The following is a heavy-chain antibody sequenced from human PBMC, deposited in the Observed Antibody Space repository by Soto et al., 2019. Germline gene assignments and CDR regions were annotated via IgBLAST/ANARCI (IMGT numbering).Heavy chain of an antibody. D-gene: IGHD5-18*01. CDR3: ASAVDTAMALTRLEYYYGMDV. Sequence: ASVKVSCKASGYTFTSYAMHWVRQAPGQRLEWMGWINAGNGNTKYSQKFQGRVTITRDTSASTAYMELSSLRSEDTAVYYCASAVDTAMALTRLEYYYGMDVWGQGTTVTVSS. J-gene: IGHJ6*02. CDR2: INAGNGNT. V-gene: IGHV1-3*01. CDR1: GYTFTSYA.